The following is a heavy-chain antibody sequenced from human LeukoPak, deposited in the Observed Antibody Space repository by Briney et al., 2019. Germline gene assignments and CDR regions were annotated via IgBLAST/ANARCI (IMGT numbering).Heavy chain of an antibody. D-gene: IGHD3-16*01. CDR2: IKSKTDGGTT. CDR3: TTDPSGTFGWFDP. V-gene: IGHV3-15*01. Sequence: PGGSLRLSCAASGFTFSNAWMSWVRQAPGKGLEWVGRIKSKTDGGTTDYAAPVKGRFTISRDDSKNTLYLQMNSLKTEDTAVYYCTTDPSGTFGWFDPWGQGTLVTVSS. CDR1: GFTFSNAW. J-gene: IGHJ5*02.